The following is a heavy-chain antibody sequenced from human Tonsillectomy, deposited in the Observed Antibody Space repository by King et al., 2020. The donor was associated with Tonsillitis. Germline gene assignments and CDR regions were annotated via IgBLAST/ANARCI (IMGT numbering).Heavy chain of an antibody. J-gene: IGHJ4*02. CDR3: AKLGSFDY. D-gene: IGHD3-10*01. CDR1: GFTFSSDA. V-gene: IGHV3-23*04. Sequence: VQLVESGGGLVQPGGSLRLSCASSGFTFSSDAMSWCRQSPGKGLEWVSAISVSGGSTYYADPVKGRFTISRDNSKNTLYLQMNSLRAEDTAVYYCAKLGSFDYWGQGTLVTVSS. CDR2: ISVSGGST.